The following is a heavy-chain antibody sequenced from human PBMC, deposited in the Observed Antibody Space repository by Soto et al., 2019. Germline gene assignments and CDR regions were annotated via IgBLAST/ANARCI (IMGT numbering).Heavy chain of an antibody. J-gene: IGHJ6*02. V-gene: IGHV1-69*13. D-gene: IGHD3-10*01. Sequence: GASVKVSCKASGGTFSSYAISWVRQAPGQGLEWMGGIIPIFGTANYAQKFQGRVTITADESTSTAYMELSSLRSEDTAVYYCARDSGEPPYYYYGMDVWGQGTAVTVSS. CDR2: IIPIFGTA. CDR1: GGTFSSYA. CDR3: ARDSGEPPYYYYGMDV.